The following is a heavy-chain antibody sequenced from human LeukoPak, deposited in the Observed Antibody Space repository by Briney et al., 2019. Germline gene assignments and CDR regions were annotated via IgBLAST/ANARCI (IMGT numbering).Heavy chain of an antibody. CDR3: AKEYCSNSVCHSLDY. Sequence: GGSLRLSCAASGFTFSSYGMHWVRQAPGKGLEWVAVIWYDGGKKYYADPVKGRFTISRDNSKNTLYLQMNSLRAEDTAVYYCAKEYCSNSVCHSLDYWGQGTLVTVSS. CDR1: GFTFSSYG. V-gene: IGHV3-30*02. D-gene: IGHD2-8*01. J-gene: IGHJ4*02. CDR2: IWYDGGKK.